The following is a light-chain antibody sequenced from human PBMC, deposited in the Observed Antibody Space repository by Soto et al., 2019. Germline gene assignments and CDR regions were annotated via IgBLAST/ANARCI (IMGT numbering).Light chain of an antibody. CDR1: NSDVGGYNY. Sequence: QSALSQPASVCWSPGQSIAISCTGTNSDVGGYNYVSWYQQHPGKAPELMIYEVSHRPSGVSNRFSGSKSDNTASLTISGLQAEDEPDYYCSSYTSISTLYVFGTGTKVTVL. CDR2: EVS. J-gene: IGLJ1*01. CDR3: SSYTSISTLYV. V-gene: IGLV2-14*01.